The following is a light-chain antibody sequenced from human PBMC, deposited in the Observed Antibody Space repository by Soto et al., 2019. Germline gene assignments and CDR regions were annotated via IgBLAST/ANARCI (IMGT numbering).Light chain of an antibody. CDR1: SSNIGAGYD. J-gene: IGLJ1*01. CDR3: AAWDDSLSAYV. Sequence: QSVLTQPPSVSGAPGQGVSISCSGTSSNIGAGYDVHWYQQLPGTAPKLLIYNNNQRPSGVPDRFSGSTSGTSASLAISGLRSEDEADYYCAAWDDSLSAYVFGTGTRSPS. CDR2: NNN. V-gene: IGLV1-47*02.